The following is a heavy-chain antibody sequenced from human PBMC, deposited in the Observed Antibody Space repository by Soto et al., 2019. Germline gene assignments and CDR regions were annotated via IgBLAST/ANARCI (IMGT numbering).Heavy chain of an antibody. CDR3: ARDSFYCGGRYCYHYSYYMDV. Sequence: QVHLVQAGAEVRKPGASVQVSCKASGYNFSSHDIHWVRQAPGQGLEWMGWINAGNGNTRYSQKFQDRITITRDASASSAYLELSSLRSEDTAIDYCARDSFYCGGRYCYHYSYYMDVWGKGTTVTVSS. CDR2: INAGNGNT. J-gene: IGHJ6*03. D-gene: IGHD2-21*01. CDR1: GYNFSSHD. V-gene: IGHV1-3*01.